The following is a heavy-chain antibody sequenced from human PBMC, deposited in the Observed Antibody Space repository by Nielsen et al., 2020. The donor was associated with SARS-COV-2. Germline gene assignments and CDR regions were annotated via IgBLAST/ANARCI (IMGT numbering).Heavy chain of an antibody. Sequence: GESLKISCAASGFTFSSFGMHWVRQAPGKGLEWVAVISYDGSNKYYADSVKGRFTISRDNSKNTLYLQMNSLRDEDTAVYYCARSKSGSYGSPFDYWGQGTLVTVSS. CDR2: ISYDGSNK. V-gene: IGHV3-30*03. CDR3: ARSKSGSYGSPFDY. J-gene: IGHJ4*02. CDR1: GFTFSSFG. D-gene: IGHD1-26*01.